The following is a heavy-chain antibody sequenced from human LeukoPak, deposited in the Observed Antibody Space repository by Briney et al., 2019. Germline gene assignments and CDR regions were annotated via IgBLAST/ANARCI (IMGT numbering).Heavy chain of an antibody. D-gene: IGHD1-1*01. CDR3: AKANWVSNADAVW. V-gene: IGHV3-23*01. J-gene: IGHJ4*02. CDR1: GFTFSSHA. CDR2: IRGGGDT. Sequence: GGSLRLSCAASGFTFSSHAMSWVRQAPARGLEWVSSIRGGGDTSYADSVKGRFTLSRDDSRNTVYLQLNNLRVEDTAVYYCAKANWVSNADAVWWGQGIVVTVSS.